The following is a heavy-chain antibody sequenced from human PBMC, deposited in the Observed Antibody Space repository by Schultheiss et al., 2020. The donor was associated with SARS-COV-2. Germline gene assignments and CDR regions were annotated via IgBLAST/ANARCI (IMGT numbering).Heavy chain of an antibody. D-gene: IGHD2-15*01. CDR3: TTRMDY. J-gene: IGHJ4*02. Sequence: GGSLRLSCAASGFTFSSYSMNWVRQAPGKGLEWVGFIRNKANGGTTEYAASVKGRFTISRDDSKNTLYLQMNSLKTEDTAVYYCTTRMDYWGQGTLVTVSS. V-gene: IGHV3-15*03. CDR1: GFTFSSYS. CDR2: IRNKANGGTT.